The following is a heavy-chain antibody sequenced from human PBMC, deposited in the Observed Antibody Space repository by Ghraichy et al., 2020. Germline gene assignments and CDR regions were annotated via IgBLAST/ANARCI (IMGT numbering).Heavy chain of an antibody. J-gene: IGHJ4*02. V-gene: IGHV4-31*03. CDR1: GGSISSGGYY. CDR3: AREMGLRGYSKFDY. Sequence: SETLSLTCTVSGGSISSGGYYWSWIRQHPGKGLEWIGYIYYSGSTYYNPSLKSRVTISVDTSKNQFSLKLSSVTAADTAVYYCAREMGLRGYSKFDYWGQGTLVTVSS. CDR2: IYYSGST. D-gene: IGHD5-12*01.